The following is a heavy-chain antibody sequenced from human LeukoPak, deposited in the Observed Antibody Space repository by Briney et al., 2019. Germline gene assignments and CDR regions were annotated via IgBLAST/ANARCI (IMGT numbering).Heavy chain of an antibody. CDR1: GFTFSSYT. J-gene: IGHJ4*02. V-gene: IGHV3-30*09. CDR2: VSVEGIGR. D-gene: IGHD4-11*01. CDR3: ATVTKVDFDY. Sequence: PGGSLRLSCAASGFTFSSYTFYWFRQAPGKGLEWVASVSVEGIGRYFPVPVEGRFAISRDDSKKSVFLQMSNVRPEDTALYFCATVTKVDFDYWGQGTLVTVSS.